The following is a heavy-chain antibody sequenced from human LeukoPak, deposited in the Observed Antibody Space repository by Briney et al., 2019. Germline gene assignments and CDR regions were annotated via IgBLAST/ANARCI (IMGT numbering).Heavy chain of an antibody. J-gene: IGHJ4*02. CDR2: MSPDGNKK. CDR3: ARDLIGRYTFDY. V-gene: IGHV3-30-3*01. D-gene: IGHD3-10*01. Sequence: PGRSLGLSCAASGFTFSDYNMHWVRQAPGKGLDWVALMSPDGNKKYYADSVKGRFTISRDNSKKTVDLQLNSLRAEDTAVYYCARDLIGRYTFDYCGQGTLVTVSS. CDR1: GFTFSDYN.